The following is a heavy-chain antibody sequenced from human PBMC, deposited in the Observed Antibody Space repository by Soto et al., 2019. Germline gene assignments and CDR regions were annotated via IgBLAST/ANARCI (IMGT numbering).Heavy chain of an antibody. V-gene: IGHV5-10-1*01. Sequence: GESLKISCKGSGYSFTSYWISWVRQMPGKGLEWMGRIDPSDSYTNYSPSFQGHVTISADKSISTAYLQWSSLKASDTAMYYCARPSYGSGSYYNLAFDIWGQGTMVTVSS. CDR3: ARPSYGSGSYYNLAFDI. D-gene: IGHD3-10*01. CDR2: IDPSDSYT. J-gene: IGHJ3*02. CDR1: GYSFTSYW.